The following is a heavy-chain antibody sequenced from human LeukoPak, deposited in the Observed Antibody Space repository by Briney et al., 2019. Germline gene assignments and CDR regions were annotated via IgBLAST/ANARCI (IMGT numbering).Heavy chain of an antibody. CDR2: INHSGST. V-gene: IGHV4-34*01. CDR3: AGGDYECY. J-gene: IGHJ4*02. CDR1: GGSFSGYY. D-gene: IGHD4-17*01. Sequence: PSETLSLTCSVYGGSFSGYYWSWIPQPPGKGLEWIGEINHSGSTNYNPSLKSRVTISVDTSKNQFSLRLSSVSAAETAVYYCAGGDYECYSGQGTLVTVSS.